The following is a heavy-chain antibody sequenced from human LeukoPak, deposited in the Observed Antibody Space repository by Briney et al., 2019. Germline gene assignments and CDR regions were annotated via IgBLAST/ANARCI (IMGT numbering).Heavy chain of an antibody. CDR3: AANPFDH. Sequence: ASVKVSCKASGYTFTNYYMHWVRQAPGQGLEWMGMIDPSSGDTMYAQKFQGRVTVTRDTSTSTVYMDLSGLTSEDTGVYFCAANPFDHWGQGTLVTVSS. V-gene: IGHV1-46*03. J-gene: IGHJ4*02. CDR1: GYTFTNYY. CDR2: IDPSSGDT.